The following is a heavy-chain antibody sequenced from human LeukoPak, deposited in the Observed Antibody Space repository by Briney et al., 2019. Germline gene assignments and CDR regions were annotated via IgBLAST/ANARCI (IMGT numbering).Heavy chain of an antibody. J-gene: IGHJ6*03. CDR2: ISSSSSTI. CDR3: ASGNYDFWSGYGDYYYYMDV. V-gene: IGHV3-48*01. CDR1: GFTFSSYS. Sequence: PGGSLRLSCAASGFTFSSYSMNWVRQAPGKGLEWVSYISSSSSTIYYADSVKGRFTISRDNAKNSLYLQMNSLRAEDTAVYYCASGNYDFWSGYGDYYYYMDVWGKGTTVTVSS. D-gene: IGHD3-3*01.